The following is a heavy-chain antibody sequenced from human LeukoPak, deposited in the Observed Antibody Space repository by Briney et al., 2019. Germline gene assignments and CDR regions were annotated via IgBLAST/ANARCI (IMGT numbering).Heavy chain of an antibody. CDR2: IYYSGST. CDR3: ARARDVIGMRSYYYYGMDV. Sequence: SETLSLTCTVSGGSISSGDYYWSWIRQPPGKGLEWIGYIYYSGSTYYNPSLKSRVTISVDTPKNQFSLKLSSVTAADTAVYYCARARDVIGMRSYYYYGMDVWGQGTTVTVSS. J-gene: IGHJ6*02. V-gene: IGHV4-30-4*01. CDR1: GGSISSGDYY. D-gene: IGHD3-22*01.